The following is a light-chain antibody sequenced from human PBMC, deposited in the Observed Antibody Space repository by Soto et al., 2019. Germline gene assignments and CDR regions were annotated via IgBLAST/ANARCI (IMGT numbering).Light chain of an antibody. CDR2: DVD. CDR3: CSYSGSSTIGA. V-gene: IGLV2-14*03. CDR1: SSDVGGYNF. Sequence: QSALTQPASVSGSPGQSITISCTGSSSDVGGYNFVSWYQQHPGKAPRLMIFDVDNRPSGVSTRFSGSKSGNTASPTISGLQDEDEADYYCCSYSGSSTIGAFGGGTKLTVL. J-gene: IGLJ2*01.